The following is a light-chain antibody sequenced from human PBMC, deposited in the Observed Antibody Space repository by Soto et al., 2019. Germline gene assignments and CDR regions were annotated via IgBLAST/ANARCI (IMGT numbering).Light chain of an antibody. CDR1: SSDIGSNT. CDR2: NNN. J-gene: IGLJ1*01. V-gene: IGLV1-44*01. CDR3: VAWDDSLNGCV. Sequence: QSVLTQPPSASGTPGQTVTISCSGSSSDIGSNTVNWYQQLPGTAPKLLIYNNNHRPSGVPDRFSGSKSGTSAPLATSGLQSADEADYYCVAWDDSLNGCVFGTGTKVHRP.